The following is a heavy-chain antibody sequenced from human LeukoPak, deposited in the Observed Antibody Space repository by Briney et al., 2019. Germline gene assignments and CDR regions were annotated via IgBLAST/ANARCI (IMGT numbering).Heavy chain of an antibody. D-gene: IGHD6-19*01. V-gene: IGHV1-69*04. CDR2: IIPILGIA. Sequence: SVKVSCKASGYTFTNFGLTWVRQAPGQGLEWMGRIIPILGIANYAQKFQGRVTITADKSTSTAYMELSSQRSEDTAVYYCARESIAVANGLYYYYGMDVWGQGTTVTVSS. J-gene: IGHJ6*02. CDR1: GYTFTNFG. CDR3: ARESIAVANGLYYYYGMDV.